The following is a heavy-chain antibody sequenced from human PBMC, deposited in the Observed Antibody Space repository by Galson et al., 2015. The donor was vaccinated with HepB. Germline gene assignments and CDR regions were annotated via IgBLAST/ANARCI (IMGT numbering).Heavy chain of an antibody. J-gene: IGHJ5*02. D-gene: IGHD3-22*01. CDR1: GFTFDDYA. Sequence: SLRLSCAASGFTFDDYAMHWVRQAPGKGLEWVSGISWNSGSIGYADSVKGRFTISRDNAKNSLYLQMNSLRAEDTALYYCAKDSAREYYYDSSGYYTTWGQGTLVTVSS. CDR2: ISWNSGSI. CDR3: AKDSAREYYYDSSGYYTT. V-gene: IGHV3-9*01.